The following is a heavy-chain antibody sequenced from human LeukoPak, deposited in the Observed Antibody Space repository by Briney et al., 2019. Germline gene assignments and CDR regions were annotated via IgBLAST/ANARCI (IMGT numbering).Heavy chain of an antibody. CDR2: IDPNSGGT. J-gene: IGHJ4*02. CDR1: GYTINGYY. D-gene: IGHD3-10*01. V-gene: IGHV1-2*02. Sequence: GASVKVSCKASGYTINGYYMHWVRQAPGQGLEWMGWIDPNSGGTNYAQKFQGRVTMTRDTSISTAYTELSRLRSDDTAVYYCARAGGSGSSLNIDYWGQGTLVTVSS. CDR3: ARAGGSGSSLNIDY.